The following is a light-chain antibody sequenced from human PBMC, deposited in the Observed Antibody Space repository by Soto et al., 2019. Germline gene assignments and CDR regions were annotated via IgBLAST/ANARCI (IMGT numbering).Light chain of an antibody. V-gene: IGKV3-15*01. CDR3: QQYGTPRSVT. CDR1: ETVATN. Sequence: VMTQSPATLSVSPGERATLSCWASETVATNLAWYQQKPGQAPRLLISGASTRAAGISDRFRGSGSGTDFTLTISKVEPEDFAVYYCQQYGTPRSVTFGQGTRLEIK. J-gene: IGKJ5*01. CDR2: GAS.